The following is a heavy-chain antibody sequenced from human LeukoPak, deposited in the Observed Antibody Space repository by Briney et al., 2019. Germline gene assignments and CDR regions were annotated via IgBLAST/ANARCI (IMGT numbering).Heavy chain of an antibody. V-gene: IGHV3-74*01. J-gene: IGHJ4*02. D-gene: IGHD7-27*01. CDR1: GFSFASNW. CDR3: AGSLGPLTEY. Sequence: PGGSLRLSCAASGFSFASNWMHWVRQTPGKGLMWVSRIISGGSGTSYADSVEGRFTISRDNAKNTLYLQMNSLRVEDTAVYYCAGSLGPLTEYWGQGTLVTVSS. CDR2: IISGGSGT.